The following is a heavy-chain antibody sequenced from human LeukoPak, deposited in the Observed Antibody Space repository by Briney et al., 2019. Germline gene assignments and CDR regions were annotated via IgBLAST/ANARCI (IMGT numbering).Heavy chain of an antibody. CDR1: GYSFTSYW. CDR2: IYPGDSDT. V-gene: IGHV5-51*01. D-gene: IGHD6-6*01. Sequence: GESLKISCKGSGYSFTSYWIGWVRQMPGKGLEWMGIIYPGDSDTRYSPSFQGQVTISADKSISTAYLQWSSLKASDTAMYYCASLYSSSHDRPYYFDYWGQGTLVTVSS. J-gene: IGHJ4*02. CDR3: ASLYSSSHDRPYYFDY.